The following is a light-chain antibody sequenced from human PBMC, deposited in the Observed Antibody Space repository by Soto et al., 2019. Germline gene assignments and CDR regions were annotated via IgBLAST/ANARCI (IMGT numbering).Light chain of an antibody. J-gene: IGLJ1*01. CDR1: SSDVGAYDY. CDR3: SSFAGSNNFPYV. CDR2: EIN. V-gene: IGLV2-8*01. Sequence: QSVLTQPPSASGSPGQSVTISCTGTSSDVGAYDYVSWYQQHPGKAPKLMIYEINKRSSGVPDRFSGSKSGNTASLTVSGLQAEDEADYYCSSFAGSNNFPYVFGTGTKVTGL.